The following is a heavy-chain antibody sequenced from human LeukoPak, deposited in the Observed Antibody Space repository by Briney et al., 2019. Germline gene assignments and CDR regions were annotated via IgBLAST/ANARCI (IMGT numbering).Heavy chain of an antibody. CDR1: GYTFTGYY. V-gene: IGHV1-2*02. J-gene: IGHJ4*02. Sequence: ASVTVSCTASGYTFTGYYIHWVRQAPRQGVECMGWINPNSGVTNYAQKVQGRVSMTRDTSITTAYMAPSELTSDHTAVYYCASLTNYQRTDFDYWGQGTLVTVSS. CDR3: ASLTNYQRTDFDY. D-gene: IGHD1-7*01. CDR2: INPNSGVT.